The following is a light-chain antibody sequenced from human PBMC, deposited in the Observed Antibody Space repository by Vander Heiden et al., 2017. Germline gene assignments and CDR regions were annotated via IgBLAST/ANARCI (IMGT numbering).Light chain of an antibody. V-gene: IGKV2D-29*01. CDR1: QSLLHSDGKTY. CDR2: EVS. Sequence: DMLLTQTPLSLSVTHGPPASVSCKSSQSLLHSDGKTYLYWFLQKPGQPPQLLIYEVSNRYSGVPDRHSGSGSGTDFRLKISRMEADDVGVYYCRQSIQVPYTFGQGTKLEIK. J-gene: IGKJ2*01. CDR3: RQSIQVPYT.